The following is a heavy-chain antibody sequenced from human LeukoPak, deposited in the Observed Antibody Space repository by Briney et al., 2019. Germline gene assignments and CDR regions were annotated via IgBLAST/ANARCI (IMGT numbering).Heavy chain of an antibody. CDR2: IKPHGSEK. CDR1: GFSFSTYW. V-gene: IGHV3-7*01. D-gene: IGHD3-22*01. Sequence: GGSLRLSCAASGFSFSTYWMSWVRQAPWRGLEWVANIKPHGSEKYYVDSVKGRFTISRDNAKNTLYLQMNSLRAEDTAVYYCAKDQNYYDSSGYGWGQGTLVTVSS. CDR3: AKDQNYYDSSGYG. J-gene: IGHJ4*02.